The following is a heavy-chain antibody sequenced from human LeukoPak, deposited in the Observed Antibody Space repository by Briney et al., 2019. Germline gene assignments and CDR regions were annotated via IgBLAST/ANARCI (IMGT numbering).Heavy chain of an antibody. V-gene: IGHV3-33*01. J-gene: IGHJ4*02. Sequence: PGGSLRLSCVASGFTFRSFDMHWVRQAPGQGLEWVAAIQYDGRDTDYGDSVKGRFTISRDNSKDTLYLEMDSLRVEDTALYYCARQRDYGDYYFDYWGQGTLVTVSS. D-gene: IGHD4-17*01. CDR2: IQYDGRDT. CDR1: GFTFRSFD. CDR3: ARQRDYGDYYFDY.